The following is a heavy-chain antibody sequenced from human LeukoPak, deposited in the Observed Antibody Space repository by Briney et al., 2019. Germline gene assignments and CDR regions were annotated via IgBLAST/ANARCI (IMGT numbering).Heavy chain of an antibody. CDR3: AREGLYTGSYTSDY. CDR2: IYPGDSDT. Sequence: RGESLKISCKISGYTFTDYWLGWVRQMPGKGLEWMGIIYPGDSDTRYSPSFQGQVTFSVDKSISTAYLLWSSLKASDTATYYCAREGLYTGSYTSDYWGQGTLVTVSS. D-gene: IGHD1-26*01. V-gene: IGHV5-51*01. J-gene: IGHJ4*02. CDR1: GYTFTDYW.